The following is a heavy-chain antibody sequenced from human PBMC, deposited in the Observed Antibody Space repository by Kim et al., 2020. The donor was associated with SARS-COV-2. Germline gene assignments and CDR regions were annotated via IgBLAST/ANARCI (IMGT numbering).Heavy chain of an antibody. CDR3: ARRSIAAETEKTYFDY. CDR1: GGSISSGDYY. Sequence: SETLSLTCTVSGGSISSGDYYWSWIRQPPGKGLEWIGYIYYSGSTYYNPSLKSRVTISVDTSKNQFSLKLSSVTAADTAVYYCARRSIAAETEKTYFDYWGQGTLVTVSS. J-gene: IGHJ4*02. D-gene: IGHD6-13*01. CDR2: IYYSGST. V-gene: IGHV4-30-4*01.